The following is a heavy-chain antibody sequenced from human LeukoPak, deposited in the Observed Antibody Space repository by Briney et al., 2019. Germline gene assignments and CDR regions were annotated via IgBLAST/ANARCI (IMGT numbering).Heavy chain of an antibody. Sequence: PGRSLRLSCAASGFTFSSYAMHWVRQAPGKGLEWVAVISYDGSNKYYADSVKGRFTISRDNSKNTLYLQMNSLRAEDTAVYYCARSIAVAGTPPYYYYYYMDVWGKGTTVTVSS. CDR1: GFTFSSYA. J-gene: IGHJ6*03. CDR2: ISYDGSNK. CDR3: ARSIAVAGTPPYYYYYYMDV. V-gene: IGHV3-30-3*01. D-gene: IGHD6-19*01.